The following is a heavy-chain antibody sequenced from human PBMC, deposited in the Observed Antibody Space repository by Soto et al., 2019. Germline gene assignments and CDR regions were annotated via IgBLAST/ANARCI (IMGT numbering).Heavy chain of an antibody. CDR2: IKSKTDGGTT. V-gene: IGHV3-15*01. J-gene: IGHJ4*02. CDR3: ASDVSTTVRGEFGY. CDR1: GFTFSNAW. Sequence: GGSLRLSCAASGFTFSNAWMSWVRQAPGKGLEWVGRIKSKTDGGTTDYAAPVKGRFTISRDDSKNTLYLQMNSLKTEDTAVYYCASDVSTTVRGEFGYWGLGTLVTVSS. D-gene: IGHD3-10*02.